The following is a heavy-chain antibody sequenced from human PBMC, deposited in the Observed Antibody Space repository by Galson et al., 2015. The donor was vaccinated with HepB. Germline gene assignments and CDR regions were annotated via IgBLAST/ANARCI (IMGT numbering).Heavy chain of an antibody. CDR1: GFSLSTYGVG. CDR3: ASRGPFYGSGSYYFPFDY. Sequence: PALVKPTPTLTLTCTFSGFSLSTYGVGVGWIRQPPGKALEWLAVIYWDDDKRYSPSLKSRLAITKDTSKKQVVLTMTNMDPVDTATYYCASRGPFYGSGSYYFPFDYWGQGSLVTVSS. CDR2: IYWDDDK. D-gene: IGHD3-10*01. V-gene: IGHV2-5*02. J-gene: IGHJ4*02.